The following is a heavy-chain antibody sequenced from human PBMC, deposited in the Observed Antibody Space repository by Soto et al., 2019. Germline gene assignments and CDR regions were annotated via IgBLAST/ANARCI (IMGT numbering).Heavy chain of an antibody. CDR1: GFTFTSSA. CDR3: AARGPHFWSGYYTGYDWFDP. V-gene: IGHV1-58*01. J-gene: IGHJ5*02. Sequence: SVKVSCKASGFTFTSSAVQCVRQARGQLLEWIGWIVVCSGNTNYAQKFQERVTITRDMSTSTAYMELSSLRSEDTAVYYCAARGPHFWSGYYTGYDWFDPWGQGTLVTVSS. CDR2: IVVCSGNT. D-gene: IGHD3-3*02.